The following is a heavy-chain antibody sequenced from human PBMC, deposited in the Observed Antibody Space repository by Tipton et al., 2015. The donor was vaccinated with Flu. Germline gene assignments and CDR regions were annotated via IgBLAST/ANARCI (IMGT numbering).Heavy chain of an antibody. V-gene: IGHV1-18*01. CDR3: ARDSPTFNWDYAWYLDL. D-gene: IGHD1-7*01. CDR2: ISGYNGNT. CDR1: GYSFTNYG. Sequence: QVQLVQSGPEVKKPGASVKVSCQASGYSFTNYGISWVRQAPGQGLEWMGWISGYNGNTNYAQKFQGRVLMTTDTPTSTIYMDLRSLRSDDTAVYYCARDSPTFNWDYAWYLDLWGRGTLVTVSS. J-gene: IGHJ2*01.